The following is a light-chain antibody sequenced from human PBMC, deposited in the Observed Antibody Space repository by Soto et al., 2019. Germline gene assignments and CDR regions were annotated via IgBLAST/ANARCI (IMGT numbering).Light chain of an antibody. CDR3: AAWDDSLSGYV. CDR1: SSNIGSNT. V-gene: IGLV1-44*01. J-gene: IGLJ1*01. CDR2: SYN. Sequence: QLVLTQPPSASGTPGQRVTISCSGSSSNIGSNTVNWYQQLPGTAPKLLIYSYNQRPSGVPDRFSDSKSGTSASLAISGLQSEDEADYYCAAWDDSLSGYVFGTGTKLTVL.